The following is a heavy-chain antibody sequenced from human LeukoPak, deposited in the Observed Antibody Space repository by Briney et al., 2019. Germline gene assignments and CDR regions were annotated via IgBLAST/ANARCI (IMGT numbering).Heavy chain of an antibody. Sequence: SETLSLTCTVSGGSISSYYWSWIRQPPGKGLEWIGYIYYSGSTNCNPSLKSRVTISVDTSKNQFSLKLSSVTAADTAVYYCARDVAAVAGTFGTWFDPWGQGTLVTVSS. CDR2: IYYSGST. V-gene: IGHV4-59*01. CDR1: GGSISSYY. CDR3: ARDVAAVAGTFGTWFDP. D-gene: IGHD6-19*01. J-gene: IGHJ5*02.